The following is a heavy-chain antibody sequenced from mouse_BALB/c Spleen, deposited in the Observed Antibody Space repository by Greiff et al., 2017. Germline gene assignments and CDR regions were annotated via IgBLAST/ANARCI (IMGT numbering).Heavy chain of an antibody. V-gene: IGHV5-6-5*01. CDR1: GFTFSSYA. D-gene: IGHD2-2*01. CDR3: ARGWLPSMDY. J-gene: IGHJ4*01. Sequence: EVKLMESGGGLVKPGGSLKLSCAASGFTFSSYAMSWVRQTPEKRLEWVASISSGGSTYYPDSVKGRFTISRDNARNILYLQMSSLRSEDTAMYYCARGWLPSMDYWGQGTSVTVSS. CDR2: ISSGGST.